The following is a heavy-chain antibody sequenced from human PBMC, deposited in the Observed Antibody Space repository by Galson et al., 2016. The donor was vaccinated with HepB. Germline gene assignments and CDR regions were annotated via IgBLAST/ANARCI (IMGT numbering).Heavy chain of an antibody. V-gene: IGHV3-72*01. J-gene: IGHJ3*01. D-gene: IGHD4-17*01. CDR2: SRNRANSYTT. CDR1: GLTFSDHY. Sequence: SLRLSCAASGLTFSDHYLHWVRQAPGKGLEWVGRSRNRANSYTTEYAASVEGRFTISRDNSRNSLYLQMNNLKSEDTAVYYFASYYADYSSSASDLWGQGTMVTDSS. CDR3: ASYYADYSSSASDL.